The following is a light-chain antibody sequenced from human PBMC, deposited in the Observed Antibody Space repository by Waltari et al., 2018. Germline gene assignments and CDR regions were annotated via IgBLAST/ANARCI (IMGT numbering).Light chain of an antibody. V-gene: IGKV3D-15*01. CDR2: GAS. Sequence: EIVMTLSPATLSLSPGEGATLSCRASQSVSSNLAWYKQKPGQAPRLHIYGASTRATRIPARFSGSRSGTEFTLTIRSLQSEDFAIYVCQQYDDWPYTFGQGTKLDI. J-gene: IGKJ2*01. CDR3: QQYDDWPYT. CDR1: QSVSSN.